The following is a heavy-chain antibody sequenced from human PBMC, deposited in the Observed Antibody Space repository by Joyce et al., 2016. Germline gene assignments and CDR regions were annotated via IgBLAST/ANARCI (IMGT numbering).Heavy chain of an antibody. CDR1: GGSMSRSY. CDR2: IYYNRRT. D-gene: IGHD3-22*01. Sequence: QVQLQESGPGLVKPWETLSLPCPVSGGSMSRSYWSWLRQPPGKGLEWIGYIYYNRRTKDNPTLKSRSTCSVDTSKNQACPKLGAVTASDTAVYYCSRDSYSDSICCRTHFWYFDLWGRGTLVTVSS. J-gene: IGHJ2*01. CDR3: SRDSYSDSICCRTHFWYFDL. V-gene: IGHV4-59*01.